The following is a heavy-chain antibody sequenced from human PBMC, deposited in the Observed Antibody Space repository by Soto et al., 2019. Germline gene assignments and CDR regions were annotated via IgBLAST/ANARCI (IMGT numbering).Heavy chain of an antibody. J-gene: IGHJ4*02. D-gene: IGHD3-10*01. V-gene: IGHV3-48*01. CDR3: ARGSLWFGELLPY. CDR1: GFTFSSYS. CDR2: ISSSSSTI. Sequence: GGSLRLSCAASGFTFSSYSMNWVRQAPGKGLEWVSYISSSSSTIYYADSVKGRFTISRDNAKNSLYLQMNSLRAEDTAVYYCARGSLWFGELLPYWGQGTLVTVSS.